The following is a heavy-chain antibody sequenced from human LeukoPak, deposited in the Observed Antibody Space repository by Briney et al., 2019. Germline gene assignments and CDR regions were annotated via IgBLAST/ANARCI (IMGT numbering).Heavy chain of an antibody. Sequence: SETLSLTCTVSGGSISNYFWSWIRQPAGKGLEWIGRIYFSGRTNYNPSLKSRDTMSVDTSKNQFSLRLSPVTAADTAVYYCVRVAYGDYYFDYWGQGTLVTVSS. CDR3: VRVAYGDYYFDY. J-gene: IGHJ4*02. CDR2: IYFSGRT. V-gene: IGHV4-4*07. D-gene: IGHD4-17*01. CDR1: GGSISNYF.